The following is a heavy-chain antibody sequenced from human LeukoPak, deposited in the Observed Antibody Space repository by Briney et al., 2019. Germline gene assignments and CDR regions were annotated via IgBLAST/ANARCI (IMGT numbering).Heavy chain of an antibody. V-gene: IGHV3-23*01. Sequence: PGGSLRLSCAASGLTFSSYALSWVRQAPGKGLEWVSAISGSGDSTYYADSVRGRFTISRDNSKNTLYLQMNSLRAEDTAVYFCAKSGGSAAGYFDYWGQGTLVTVSS. D-gene: IGHD6-13*01. CDR1: GLTFSSYA. CDR2: ISGSGDST. CDR3: AKSGGSAAGYFDY. J-gene: IGHJ4*02.